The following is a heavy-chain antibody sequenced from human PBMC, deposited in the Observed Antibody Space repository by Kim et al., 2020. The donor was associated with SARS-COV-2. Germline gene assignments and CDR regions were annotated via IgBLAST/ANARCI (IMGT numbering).Heavy chain of an antibody. Sequence: GGSLRLSCAASGFTFSSYAMSWVRQAPGKGLEWVSAISGSGGSTYYADSVKGRSTISRDNSKNTLYLQMNSLRAEDTAVYYCAKDHVVAAVALRPTGYFSYWGQGTLVTVSS. CDR3: AKDHVVAAVALRPTGYFSY. V-gene: IGHV3-23*01. J-gene: IGHJ4*02. CDR2: ISGSGGST. CDR1: GFTFSSYA. D-gene: IGHD6-13*01.